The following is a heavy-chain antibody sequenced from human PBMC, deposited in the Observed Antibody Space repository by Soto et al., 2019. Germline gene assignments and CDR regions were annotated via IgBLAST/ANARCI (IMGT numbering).Heavy chain of an antibody. D-gene: IGHD5-18*01. V-gene: IGHV1-46*01. J-gene: IGHJ4*02. Sequence: ASVKVSCKASGYTFTSHYIHWVRQAPGQGLEWMAIINPFGGSTNYAQRFQGRVTLTMDTSTSTVYMELSSLRAEDTAVYYCARARYSYDNPVHFDYWGQGTLVTVSS. CDR3: ARARYSYDNPVHFDY. CDR1: GYTFTSHY. CDR2: INPFGGST.